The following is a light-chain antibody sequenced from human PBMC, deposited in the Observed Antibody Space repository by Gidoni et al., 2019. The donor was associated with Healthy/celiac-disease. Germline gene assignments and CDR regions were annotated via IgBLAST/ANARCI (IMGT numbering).Light chain of an antibody. CDR3: QQYGSSLPTWT. J-gene: IGKJ1*01. V-gene: IGKV3-20*01. CDR2: GAS. CDR1: RSVSSSY. Sequence: EIVLTQSPGTLSLSPGERATLSCRASRSVSSSYLAWYQQKPGQAPRLLIYGASSRATGIPDRFSGSGSGTDFTLTISRLEPEDFAVYYCQQYGSSLPTWTFGQGTKVEIK.